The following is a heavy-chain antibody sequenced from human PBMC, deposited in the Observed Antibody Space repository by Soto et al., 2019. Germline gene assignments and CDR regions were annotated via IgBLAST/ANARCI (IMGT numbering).Heavy chain of an antibody. J-gene: IGHJ4*02. Sequence: QITLKESGPPLVKPTQTLTLTCTFSGFSLSASGVGVAWIRQPPGKALEWLALIFWNDDKFYTSSLRNRLTITKDTSKIQVILTLTNMEPEDAATYYFAHRVIGPAAPQIDSWGPGTLVTVSS. CDR1: GFSLSASGVG. CDR2: IFWNDDK. CDR3: AHRVIGPAAPQIDS. D-gene: IGHD6-6*01. V-gene: IGHV2-5*01.